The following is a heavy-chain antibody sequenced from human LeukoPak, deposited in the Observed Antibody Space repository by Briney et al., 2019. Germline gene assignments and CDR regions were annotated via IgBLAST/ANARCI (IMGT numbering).Heavy chain of an antibody. D-gene: IGHD2-15*01. CDR1: GCTFSRWA. V-gene: IGHV3-23*01. Sequence: GGAVRLSCVACGCTFSRWAMRWVGQAPGRGVEGVAAISNNCGYTYYAASVQAPFTIPRDNSKSTLCLQITSLRAEDTAVYYCAKQLAYCSDGSCYFPYWGQGTLVTVSS. J-gene: IGHJ4*02. CDR3: AKQLAYCSDGSCYFPY. CDR2: ISNNCGYT.